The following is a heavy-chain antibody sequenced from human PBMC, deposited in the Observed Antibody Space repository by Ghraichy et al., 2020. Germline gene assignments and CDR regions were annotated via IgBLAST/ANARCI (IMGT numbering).Heavy chain of an antibody. J-gene: IGHJ6*02. D-gene: IGHD1-1*01. CDR2: INYCEST. CDR3: ARTMEPPHSIRVDV. V-gene: IGHV4-34*01. CDR1: GGSFSDYY. Sequence: SETLSLTCAVYGGSFSDYYWSWIRQSPGKGLEWIGEINYCESTNCNPSLNSRVTISVDTSKNQFTLNLTSVTAADTAVYYCARTMEPPHSIRVDVWGQGTTVTVAS.